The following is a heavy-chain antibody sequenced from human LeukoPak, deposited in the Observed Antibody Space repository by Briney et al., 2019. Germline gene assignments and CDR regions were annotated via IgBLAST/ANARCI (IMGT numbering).Heavy chain of an antibody. D-gene: IGHD2-2*01. CDR2: IYNSGST. Sequence: ASQTLSLTCTVSGASISSGDYYWSWLPQPPGKGLEWIGYIYNSGSTFYNPSLKSRLTISVDTSKKQFSLKLSSVAAADTAVYYCARAKGPGAHYNWFDPWGQGTLVTVCS. CDR3: ARAKGPGAHYNWFDP. J-gene: IGHJ5*02. V-gene: IGHV4-30-4*01. CDR1: GASISSGDYY.